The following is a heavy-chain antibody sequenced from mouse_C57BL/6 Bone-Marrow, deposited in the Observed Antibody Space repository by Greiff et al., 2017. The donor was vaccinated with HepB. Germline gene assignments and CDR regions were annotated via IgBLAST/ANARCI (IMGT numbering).Heavy chain of an antibody. V-gene: IGHV7-3*01. J-gene: IGHJ4*01. D-gene: IGHD2-4*01. Sequence: EVKVVESGGGLVQPGGSLSLSCAASGFTFTDYYISWVRQPPGKALEWLGFIRNKANGYTTEYSASVKGRFTISRDNYQSILYLQLNALRAEDSAAYYCAGYGITTGYYYAMDYWGQGTSVTVSS. CDR1: GFTFTDYY. CDR3: AGYGITTGYYYAMDY. CDR2: IRNKANGYTT.